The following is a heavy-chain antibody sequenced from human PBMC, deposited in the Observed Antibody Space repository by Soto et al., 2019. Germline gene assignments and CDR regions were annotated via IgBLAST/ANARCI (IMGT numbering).Heavy chain of an antibody. V-gene: IGHV1-69*12. J-gene: IGHJ5*02. CDR2: IIPIFGTA. Sequence: QVQLVQSGAEVKKPGSSVKVSCKASGGTFSSYAISWVRQAPGQGLEWMGEIIPIFGTANYAQKFQGRVTIAADECTNPAYMALSSLRSEETAVYYCARDRGPSSGYYPYWFDPWGQGTLVTVSS. CDR1: GGTFSSYA. CDR3: ARDRGPSSGYYPYWFDP. D-gene: IGHD3-22*01.